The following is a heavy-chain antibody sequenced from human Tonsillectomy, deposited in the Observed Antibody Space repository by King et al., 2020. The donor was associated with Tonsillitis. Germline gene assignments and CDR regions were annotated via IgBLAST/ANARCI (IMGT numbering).Heavy chain of an antibody. CDR2: ISSSSSTI. D-gene: IGHD1-26*01. CDR1: GFTFRSYS. V-gene: IGHV3-48*01. CDR3: ARDSLSGSYYPNYFDP. J-gene: IGHJ5*02. Sequence: VQLVESWGGLVQPGGSLRLSCAASGFTFRSYSMNWVRQSPGKGLEWVSYISSSSSTIYYADSVKGRFTISRDNAKNSLYLQMNSLRAEDTAVYYCARDSLSGSYYPNYFDPWGRGTLVAVSS.